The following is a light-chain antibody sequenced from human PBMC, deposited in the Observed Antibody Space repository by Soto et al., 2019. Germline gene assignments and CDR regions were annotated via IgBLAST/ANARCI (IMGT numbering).Light chain of an antibody. Sequence: EIVLTQSPGTLSLSPGERATLSCRASQSVTSSYLAWYQQKPGQAPRLLIYGASSRATGIPDRFSGSGSGTDFTLTISRLEPEDFAVYYCQQYVNSPFTFGPGTKVDIK. V-gene: IGKV3-20*01. J-gene: IGKJ3*01. CDR2: GAS. CDR3: QQYVNSPFT. CDR1: QSVTSSY.